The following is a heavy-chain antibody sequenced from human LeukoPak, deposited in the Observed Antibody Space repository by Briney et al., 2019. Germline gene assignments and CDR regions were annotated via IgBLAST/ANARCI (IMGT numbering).Heavy chain of an antibody. V-gene: IGHV1-69*05. CDR2: IIPIFGTA. D-gene: IGHD6-6*01. CDR3: ARDVAARPYFDY. CDR1: GGTFSSYA. J-gene: IGHJ4*02. Sequence: SVKVSCKASGGTFSSYAISWVRQAPGQGLEWMGRIIPIFGTADYAQKFRGRVTITTDESTSTAYMELSSLRSEDTAVYYCARDVAARPYFDYWGQGTLVTVSS.